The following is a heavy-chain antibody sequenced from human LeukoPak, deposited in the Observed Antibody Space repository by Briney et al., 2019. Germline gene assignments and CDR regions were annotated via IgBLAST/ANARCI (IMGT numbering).Heavy chain of an antibody. CDR3: VALARIAVAGPFDY. CDR1: GFTSSSYS. J-gene: IGHJ4*02. D-gene: IGHD6-19*01. CDR2: ISSSSSYI. Sequence: PGGSLRLSCAASGFTSSSYSMDRVRQAPAKGLEWVSSISSSSSYIYYADSVKGRFTNSRYNAKNSLYLQMNRLRAEDTAVYYCVALARIAVAGPFDYWGQGTLVTVSS. V-gene: IGHV3-21*01.